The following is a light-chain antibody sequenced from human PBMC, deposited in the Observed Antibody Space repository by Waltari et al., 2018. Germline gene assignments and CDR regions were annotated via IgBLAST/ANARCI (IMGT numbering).Light chain of an antibody. J-gene: IGKJ4*01. CDR1: QSISSY. Sequence: DIQMTQSPSSLSASVGDRVTITCRASQSISSYLNWYHQKTGKAPKLLIYGASSLQSGGPSRVSGSGSGTDFTLTISSLQPEDFATYYCQQSYSIPFTFGGGTKVEIK. V-gene: IGKV1-39*01. CDR2: GAS. CDR3: QQSYSIPFT.